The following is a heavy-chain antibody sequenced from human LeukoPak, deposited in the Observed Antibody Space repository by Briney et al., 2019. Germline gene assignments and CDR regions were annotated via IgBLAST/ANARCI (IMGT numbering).Heavy chain of an antibody. V-gene: IGHV4-59*01. CDR3: ARSRYYDFWSGYLFDY. CDR2: IYYSGST. D-gene: IGHD3-3*01. J-gene: IGHJ4*02. CDR1: GGSISSYY. Sequence: SSETLSLTCTVSGGSISSYYWSWIRQPPGKGLEWIGYIYYSGSTNYNPSLKSRVTISVDTSKNQFSLKLSSVTAADTAVYYCARSRYYDFWSGYLFDYWGQGTLVTVSS.